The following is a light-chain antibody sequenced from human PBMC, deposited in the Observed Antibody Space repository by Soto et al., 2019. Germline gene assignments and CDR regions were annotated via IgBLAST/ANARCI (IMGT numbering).Light chain of an antibody. Sequence: EIVLTQSPATLSVSPGERATLSCRACQSVGNTLAWYQQQPGQTPRLLIYGASTTATGIPARFSGSGSGTEFTLTIDSLQSEDFAVYYCLHYKDWPRWTFGQGTKVDIK. CDR1: QSVGNT. CDR2: GAS. CDR3: LHYKDWPRWT. V-gene: IGKV3-15*01. J-gene: IGKJ1*01.